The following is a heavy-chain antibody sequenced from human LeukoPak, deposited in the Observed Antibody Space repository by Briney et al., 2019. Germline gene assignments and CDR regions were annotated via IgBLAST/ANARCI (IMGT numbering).Heavy chain of an antibody. Sequence: GGSLRLSCAASGFTFSSYSMNWVRQAPGKGLEWVSYISSSSTIYYADSVKGRFTISRDNAKNSLYLQMNSLRAEDTAVYYCARLEPERDYGMDVWGQGTTVTVSS. CDR1: GFTFSSYS. D-gene: IGHD1-1*01. CDR2: ISSSSTI. V-gene: IGHV3-48*01. J-gene: IGHJ6*02. CDR3: ARLEPERDYGMDV.